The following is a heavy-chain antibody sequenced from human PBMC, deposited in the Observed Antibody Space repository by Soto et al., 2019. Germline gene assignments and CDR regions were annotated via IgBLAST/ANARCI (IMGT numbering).Heavy chain of an antibody. CDR3: ARSAYYEILTGYDY. CDR1: GYTFSRYY. Sequence: GASLKVSCKASGYTFSRYYMHWVLKAPGQGLEWMGIINPSGGSTSYAQKFQGRVTMTRDTSTSTVYMELSSLRSEDTAVYYCARSAYYEILTGYDYWGQGTLVTVSS. V-gene: IGHV1-46*01. D-gene: IGHD3-9*01. J-gene: IGHJ4*02. CDR2: INPSGGST.